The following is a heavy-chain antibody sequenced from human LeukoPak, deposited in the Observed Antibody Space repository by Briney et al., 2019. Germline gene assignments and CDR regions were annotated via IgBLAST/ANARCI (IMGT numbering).Heavy chain of an antibody. CDR1: GFTFSNYI. J-gene: IGHJ4*02. Sequence: GGSLRLSCAASGFTFSNYIMHWVRQAPGKGLVWVSRIKSDGITITYADSVKGRFTISRDNAKNTLYLQMNSLRAEDTAVYYCLRDLNWSLDQWGQGTLVTVSS. CDR2: IKSDGITI. V-gene: IGHV3-74*01. D-gene: IGHD1-20*01. CDR3: LRDLNWSLDQ.